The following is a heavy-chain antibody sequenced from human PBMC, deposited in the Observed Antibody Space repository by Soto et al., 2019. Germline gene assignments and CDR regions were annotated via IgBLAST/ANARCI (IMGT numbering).Heavy chain of an antibody. CDR3: ACLGAAAEVWFDP. CDR2: IIPILGIA. V-gene: IGHV1-69*02. Sequence: HVQLVQSGAEVKKPGSSVKVSCKASGGTFSSYTISWVRQAPGQGLEWMGRIIPILGIANYAQKFQRRVTITADKSTSTAYMELSSLRSEDTAVYYCACLGAAAEVWFDPWGQGTLVTVSS. J-gene: IGHJ5*02. CDR1: GGTFSSYT. D-gene: IGHD6-13*01.